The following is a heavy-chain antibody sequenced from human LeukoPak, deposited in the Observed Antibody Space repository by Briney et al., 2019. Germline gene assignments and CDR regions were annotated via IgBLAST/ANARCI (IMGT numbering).Heavy chain of an antibody. CDR2: IYYSGST. Sequence: PSETLSLTCTVSGGSISSSSYYWGWIRQPPGKGLEWIGSIYYSGSTYYNPSLKSRVTISVDTSKNQFSLKLSSVTAADTAVYYCARDWWYCSGGSCWPGLFDYWGQGTLVTVSS. CDR3: ARDWWYCSGGSCWPGLFDY. J-gene: IGHJ4*02. V-gene: IGHV4-39*07. CDR1: GGSISSSSYY. D-gene: IGHD2-15*01.